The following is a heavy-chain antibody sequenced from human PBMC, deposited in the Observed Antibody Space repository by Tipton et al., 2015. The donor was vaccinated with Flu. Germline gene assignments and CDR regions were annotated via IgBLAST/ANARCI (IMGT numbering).Heavy chain of an antibody. J-gene: IGHJ4*02. CDR1: GFPFTTYS. D-gene: IGHD2-15*01. CDR2: ISGSSNYI. V-gene: IGHV3-21*01. CDR3: ASLRDCTGAGCSGKPDY. Sequence: GSLRLSCAASGFPFTTYSMMWVRQAPGKGLEWVSSISGSSNYIYYTDSVKGRFTISRDNAKNSLYLQMNSLSLEDTAMYYCASLRDCTGAGCSGKPDYWGQGTLVTVSS.